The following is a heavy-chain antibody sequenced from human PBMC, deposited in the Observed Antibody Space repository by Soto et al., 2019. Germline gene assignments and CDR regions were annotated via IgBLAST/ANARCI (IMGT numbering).Heavy chain of an antibody. CDR2: IIPILGIA. D-gene: IGHD2-15*01. CDR3: ARDKVSGVGTLDV. V-gene: IGHV1-69*04. Sequence: SVKVSCKAPGGTFSSYTISWVRQAPGQGLEWMGRIIPILGIANYAQKFQGRVTITADKSTSTAYMELSSLRSEDTAVYYCARDKVSGVGTLDVWGKGTTVTVSS. CDR1: GGTFSSYT. J-gene: IGHJ6*04.